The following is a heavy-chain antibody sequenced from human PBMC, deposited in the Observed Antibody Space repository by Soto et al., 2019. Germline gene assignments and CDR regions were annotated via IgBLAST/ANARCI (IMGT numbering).Heavy chain of an antibody. CDR3: ARDYSGSWHLGAYYYYGIDV. J-gene: IGHJ6*02. CDR2: IIPIFGTA. D-gene: IGHD6-13*01. V-gene: IGHV1-69*13. Sequence: AASVKVSCKASGGTFSSYAISWVRQAPGQGLEWMGGIIPIFGTANYAQKFQGRVTITADESTSTAYMELSSLRSEDTAVYYCARDYSGSWHLGAYYYYGIDVWGQGTTVTVSS. CDR1: GGTFSSYA.